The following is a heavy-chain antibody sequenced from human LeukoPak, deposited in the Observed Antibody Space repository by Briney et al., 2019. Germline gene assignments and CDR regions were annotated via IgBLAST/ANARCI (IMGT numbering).Heavy chain of an antibody. CDR3: AKGYDSRAARRRQSPQGVEYYYYYYMDV. D-gene: IGHD6-6*01. Sequence: PGGSLRLSCAASGFTFSSYAMSWVRQAPGKGLEWVSAISGSGGSTYYADSVKGRFTISRDNSKNTLYLQMNSLRAEDTAVYYCAKGYDSRAARRRQSPQGVEYYYYYYMDVWGKGTTVTVSS. V-gene: IGHV3-23*01. J-gene: IGHJ6*03. CDR2: ISGSGGST. CDR1: GFTFSSYA.